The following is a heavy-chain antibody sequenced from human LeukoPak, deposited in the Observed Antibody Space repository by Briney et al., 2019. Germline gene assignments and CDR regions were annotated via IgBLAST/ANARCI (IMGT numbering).Heavy chain of an antibody. CDR3: AREDSGYYYYGMDV. Sequence: SGTLSLTCTVSGGSISSYYWSWIRQSAGKGLEWIGRIYTSGSTNYNPSLKSRVTMSVDTSKNQFSLKLSSVTAADTAVYYCAREDSGYYYYGMDVWGQGTTVTVSS. D-gene: IGHD1-26*01. CDR1: GGSISSYY. CDR2: IYTSGST. J-gene: IGHJ6*02. V-gene: IGHV4-4*07.